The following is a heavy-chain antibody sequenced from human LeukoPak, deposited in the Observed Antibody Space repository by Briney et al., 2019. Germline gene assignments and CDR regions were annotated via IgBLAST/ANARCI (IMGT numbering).Heavy chain of an antibody. Sequence: GGSLRLSCAASGFTFSSYWMHWFRQGPGKGLVWVSRIKSDGSDPSYADSVKGRFIISRDNAKSTLYLQMSSLRAEDTAVYYCAKDRDPMPSRGMDVWGQGTTVAVSS. CDR1: GFTFSSYW. CDR2: IKSDGSDP. D-gene: IGHD2-2*01. J-gene: IGHJ6*02. V-gene: IGHV3-74*01. CDR3: AKDRDPMPSRGMDV.